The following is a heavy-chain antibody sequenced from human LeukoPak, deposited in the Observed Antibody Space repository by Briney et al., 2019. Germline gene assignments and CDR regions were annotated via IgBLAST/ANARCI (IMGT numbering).Heavy chain of an antibody. D-gene: IGHD5-24*01. CDR2: IYTGGST. CDR1: GXTVSSNY. V-gene: IGHV3-53*01. J-gene: IGHJ4*02. Sequence: SGGSLRLSWAASGXTVSSNYVSWVRQAPGQGLEWVSLIYTGGSTYYADSVKGRFTISRDNSKNTLYLQLNSLRAEDTAVYYCARVSRDGYNYFFDYWGQGTLVTVSS. CDR3: ARVSRDGYNYFFDY.